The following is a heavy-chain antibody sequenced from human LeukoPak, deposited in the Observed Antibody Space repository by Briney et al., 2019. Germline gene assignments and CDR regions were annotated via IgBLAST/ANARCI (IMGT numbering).Heavy chain of an antibody. V-gene: IGHV4-4*02. CDR1: GGSISNTNW. CDR2: ISLTGLT. J-gene: IGHJ4*02. D-gene: IGHD2-8*01. Sequence: PSETLSLTCGVSGGSISNTNWWSWVRQPPGQGLEWIGEISLTGLTHYNPSLESRVTVSLDKSKNQLSLNLTSVTAADTAVYYCSRENGAFSPFGYWGQGALVTVSS. CDR3: SRENGAFSPFGY.